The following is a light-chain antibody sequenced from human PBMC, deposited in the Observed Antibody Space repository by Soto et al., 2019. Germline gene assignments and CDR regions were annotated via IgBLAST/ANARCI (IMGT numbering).Light chain of an antibody. CDR2: DAS. CDR3: QQYENDWT. V-gene: IGKV1-5*01. J-gene: IGKJ1*01. CDR1: QSISAW. Sequence: DIQMTQSPSTLSATAGDRVTITCRASQSISAWLAWYQQKPGKAPKLLIYDASNLESGVPSRFSGSGSGTEFTLTISNLQPDDFSTYYGQQYENDWTVGQGTQVEIK.